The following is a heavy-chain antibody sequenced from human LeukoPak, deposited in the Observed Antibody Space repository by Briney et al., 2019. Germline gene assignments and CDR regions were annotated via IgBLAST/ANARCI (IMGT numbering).Heavy chain of an antibody. CDR1: GFTFSSYS. J-gene: IGHJ4*02. V-gene: IGHV3-48*01. Sequence: GGSLRLSCAASGFTFSSYSMNWVRQAPGKGLEWLSYISSSSSTIYYADSVKGRFTISRDNSKNTLYLQMNSLRAEDTAVYYCARATISGRGSFDYWGQGTLVTVSS. D-gene: IGHD3-3*01. CDR3: ARATISGRGSFDY. CDR2: ISSSSSTI.